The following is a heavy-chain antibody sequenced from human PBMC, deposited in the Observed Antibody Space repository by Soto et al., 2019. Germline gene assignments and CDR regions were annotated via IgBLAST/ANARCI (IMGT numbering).Heavy chain of an antibody. CDR1: GGTFSSYA. Sequence: QVQLVQSGAEVKKPGSSVKVSCKASGGTFSSYAISWVRQAPGQGLEWMGGIIPIFGTANYAQKFQGRVTITKDDSTSTAYMELSSLRSEDTAVYYCARESRYCSGGSCYFLPGIDYWGQGNRVTVSS. D-gene: IGHD2-15*01. J-gene: IGHJ4*02. CDR2: IIPIFGTA. CDR3: ARESRYCSGGSCYFLPGIDY. V-gene: IGHV1-69*05.